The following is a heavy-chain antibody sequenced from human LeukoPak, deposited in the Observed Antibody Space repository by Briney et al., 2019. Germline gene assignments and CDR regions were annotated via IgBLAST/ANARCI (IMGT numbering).Heavy chain of an antibody. V-gene: IGHV4-4*07. CDR1: GDSLNYYY. CDR3: ARGSTYYYDNGGFYVFFDN. D-gene: IGHD3-22*01. CDR2: IYSRGDT. Sequence: PSETLSLTCSVSGDSLNYYYWSWIRQPAGKGLQWIGRIYSRGDTNNSPSLRSRITMLIDTSKNQFSLKLSSVTAADTAVYHCARGSTYYYDNGGFYVFFDNWGQGLLVTVSS. J-gene: IGHJ4*02.